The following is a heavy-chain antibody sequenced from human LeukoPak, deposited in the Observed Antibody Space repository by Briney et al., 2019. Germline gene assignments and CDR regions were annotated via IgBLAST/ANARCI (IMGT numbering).Heavy chain of an antibody. D-gene: IGHD5-12*01. V-gene: IGHV3-43*01. CDR2: ISWDGGIT. CDR1: GFTFHHYS. J-gene: IGHJ4*02. Sequence: GGSLRLSCAASGFTFHHYSMHWVRQPPGKGLEWVSLISWDGGITYYADSVRGRFTISRDNSKNSLSLEMNSLRTEDTALYYCAKDSNTGGYSFGSWGQGTLVTVSS. CDR3: AKDSNTGGYSFGS.